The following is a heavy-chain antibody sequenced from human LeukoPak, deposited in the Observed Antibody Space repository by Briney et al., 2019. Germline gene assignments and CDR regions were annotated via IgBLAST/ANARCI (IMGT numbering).Heavy chain of an antibody. V-gene: IGHV3-30*03. CDR3: ARVRAGYCTSTSCYTGMDV. D-gene: IGHD2-2*01. Sequence: GRSLRLSCAASGFTFSSYGMHWVRQAPGKGLEWVALISYDGSNEYYADSVRGRFTISRDNSKFTLYMQMNSLRAEDTTVYYCARVRAGYCTSTSCYTGMDVWGQGTTVTVSS. CDR2: ISYDGSNE. CDR1: GFTFSSYG. J-gene: IGHJ6*02.